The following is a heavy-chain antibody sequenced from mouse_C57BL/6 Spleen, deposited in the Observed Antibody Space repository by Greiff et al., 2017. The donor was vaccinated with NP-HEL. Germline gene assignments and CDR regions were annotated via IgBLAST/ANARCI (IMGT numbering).Heavy chain of an antibody. J-gene: IGHJ2*01. CDR1: GYTFTDYE. V-gene: IGHV1-15*01. D-gene: IGHD1-1*01. CDR3: TRPGGSSCFDY. CDR2: IDPETGGT. Sequence: QVQLQQSGAELVRPGASVTLSCKASGYTFTDYEMHWVKQTPVHGLEWIGAIDPETGGTAYNQKFKGKAILTADKSSSTAYMELRSLTSEDSAVYYCTRPGGSSCFDYWGQGTTLTVSS.